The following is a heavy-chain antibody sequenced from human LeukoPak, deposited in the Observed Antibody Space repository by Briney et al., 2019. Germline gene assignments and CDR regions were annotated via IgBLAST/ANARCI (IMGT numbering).Heavy chain of an antibody. V-gene: IGHV3-53*04. J-gene: IGHJ4*02. Sequence: PGGSLRLSCAASGFTVSNNYMSWVRQAPGKGLEWVSVIYSAGTTYYADSVKGRFTISRQNPENTLFLQMNSLRPEDTAVYYCAGVLGYDSSGYYRGYFDYWGQGTLVTVSS. D-gene: IGHD3-22*01. CDR3: AGVLGYDSSGYYRGYFDY. CDR2: IYSAGTT. CDR1: GFTVSNNY.